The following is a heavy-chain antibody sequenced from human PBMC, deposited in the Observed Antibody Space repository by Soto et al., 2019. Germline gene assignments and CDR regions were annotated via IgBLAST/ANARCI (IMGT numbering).Heavy chain of an antibody. CDR1: GFPYSGSW. Sequence: EVQLVESGGGLVQPGESLRLSCAASGFPYSGSWMRWVRQAPGKGLEWVAVINPDGSTKHYVDSVNGRFTISRDNSKNSLFLQMNSLRDEDTGMFFCARDRAYMAVDYWGQGIQVTVSS. CDR3: ARDRAYMAVDY. V-gene: IGHV3-7*01. D-gene: IGHD1-20*01. J-gene: IGHJ4*02. CDR2: INPDGSTK.